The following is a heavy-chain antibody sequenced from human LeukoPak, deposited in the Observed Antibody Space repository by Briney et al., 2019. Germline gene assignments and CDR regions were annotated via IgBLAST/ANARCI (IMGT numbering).Heavy chain of an antibody. CDR1: GFTFSSYE. CDR2: ISSSGSTI. D-gene: IGHD6-13*01. J-gene: IGHJ2*01. V-gene: IGHV3-48*03. Sequence: PGGSLRLSCAASGFTFSSYEMNWVRQAPGKGLEWVSYISSSGSTIYYADSVKGRFTISRDDAKNSLYLQMNSLRAEDTAVYYCARDPSRQYWYFDLWGRGTLVIVSS. CDR3: ARDPSRQYWYFDL.